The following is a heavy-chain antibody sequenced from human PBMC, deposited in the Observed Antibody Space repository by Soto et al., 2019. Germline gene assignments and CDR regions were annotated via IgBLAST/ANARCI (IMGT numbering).Heavy chain of an antibody. Sequence: PGASLRLSCAASGFTFSSYAMSWVRQAPGKGLEWVSAISGSGGSTYYADSVKGRFTISRDNSKNTLYLQMNSLRAEDTAVYYCAKKGQGYSYGTPTFDYWGQGTLVTVSS. V-gene: IGHV3-23*01. CDR2: ISGSGGST. D-gene: IGHD5-18*01. CDR3: AKKGQGYSYGTPTFDY. CDR1: GFTFSSYA. J-gene: IGHJ4*02.